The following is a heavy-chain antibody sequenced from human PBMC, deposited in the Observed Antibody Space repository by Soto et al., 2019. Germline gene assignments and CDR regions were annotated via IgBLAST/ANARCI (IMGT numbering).Heavy chain of an antibody. Sequence: EVQLVESGGDLVQPGGSLRLSCAASGFTFGIYDMHWVRQATGKGLEWVSTINTAGDTYSPGSVKGRFTISRENAKNSLYLQMNSLRGDDTAVYFCVRGRDSGLYYFDSWGQGTLVTVSS. CDR1: GFTFGIYD. CDR3: VRGRDSGLYYFDS. J-gene: IGHJ4*02. CDR2: INTAGDT. V-gene: IGHV3-13*01. D-gene: IGHD2-21*01.